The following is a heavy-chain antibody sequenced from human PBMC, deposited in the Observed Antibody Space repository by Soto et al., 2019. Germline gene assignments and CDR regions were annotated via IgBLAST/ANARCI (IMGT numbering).Heavy chain of an antibody. J-gene: IGHJ5*02. V-gene: IGHV3-23*01. CDR2: ISGSGGST. CDR1: GFTFSSYA. Sequence: GGSLRLSCAASGFTFSSYAMSWVRQAPGKGLEWVSAISGSGGSTYYADSVKGRFTISRDNSKNTLYLQMNSLRAEDTAVYYCAKVQWGPYGSGNWFDPWGQGTLVTVSS. D-gene: IGHD3-10*01. CDR3: AKVQWGPYGSGNWFDP.